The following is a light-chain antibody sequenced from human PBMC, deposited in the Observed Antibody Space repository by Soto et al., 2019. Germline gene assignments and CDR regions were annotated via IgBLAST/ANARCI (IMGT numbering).Light chain of an antibody. CDR3: SSYTSTFTWV. V-gene: IGLV2-14*01. Sequence: QSALTQPASVSGSPGQSITISCTGTSSDIGLHNFVSWHQQHPGKAPKFIIYGVSNRPSGVSNRFSASKSGNTASLTISGLQADDEADHYCSSYTSTFTWVFGGGTKVTVL. CDR2: GVS. J-gene: IGLJ3*02. CDR1: SSDIGLHNF.